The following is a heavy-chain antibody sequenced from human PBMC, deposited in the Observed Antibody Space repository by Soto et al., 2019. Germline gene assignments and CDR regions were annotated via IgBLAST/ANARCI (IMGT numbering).Heavy chain of an antibody. CDR3: ARVSIAAVGRYYFDY. CDR1: GGSISSYY. Sequence: PWETLSLTCTVSGGSISSYYWSWIRQPPGKGLEWIGYIYYSGSTNYNPSLKSRVTISVDTSKNQFSLKLSSVTAADTAVYYCARVSIAAVGRYYFDYWGQGTLVTVSS. J-gene: IGHJ4*02. D-gene: IGHD6-13*01. CDR2: IYYSGST. V-gene: IGHV4-59*01.